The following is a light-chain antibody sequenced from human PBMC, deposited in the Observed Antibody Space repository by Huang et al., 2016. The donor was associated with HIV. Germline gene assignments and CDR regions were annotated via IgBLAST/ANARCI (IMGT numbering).Light chain of an antibody. CDR3: MQALQTPPT. J-gene: IGKJ1*01. CDR1: QSLLHSDGYNF. V-gene: IGKV2-28*01. CDR2: LGS. Sequence: DIVMSQSPLSLPVTPGETASIACRSSQSLLHSDGYNFLDWYLQKPGQSPQLLCYLGSNLASGVHDRCSGSGSGTDFTLKISRVEAEDVGVYYCMQALQTPPTFGQGTKVEIK.